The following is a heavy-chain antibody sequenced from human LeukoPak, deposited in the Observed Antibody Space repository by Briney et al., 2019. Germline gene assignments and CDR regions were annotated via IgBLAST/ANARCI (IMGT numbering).Heavy chain of an antibody. CDR2: IYHSGNT. D-gene: IGHD2-15*01. CDR1: GYYINRGYY. CDR3: ARNPADCSGGSCYPRGNSFDR. Sequence: SETLSLTCSVSGYYINRGYYWGWIRPPPGKGLEWIGIIYHSGNTYYNPSLKSRVTMSVDTSKNQFSMKLNFVTAADTALYYCARNPADCSGGSCYPRGNSFDRWGQGSLVIVSS. J-gene: IGHJ5*02. V-gene: IGHV4-38-2*02.